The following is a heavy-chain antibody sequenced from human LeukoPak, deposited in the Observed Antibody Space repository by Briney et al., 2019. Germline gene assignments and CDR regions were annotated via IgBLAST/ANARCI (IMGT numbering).Heavy chain of an antibody. J-gene: IGHJ6*03. V-gene: IGHV4-59*08. Sequence: SETLSLTCTGSGGSISSYYWSWIRQPPGKGLEWIGYIYYSGSTNYNPSLKNRGTISLETSNNQISLKLSSVTAADTAVYYCARHIGGGIEDMDVWGKGTKVTVSS. CDR3: ARHIGGGIEDMDV. D-gene: IGHD3-16*02. CDR1: GGSISSYY. CDR2: IYYSGST.